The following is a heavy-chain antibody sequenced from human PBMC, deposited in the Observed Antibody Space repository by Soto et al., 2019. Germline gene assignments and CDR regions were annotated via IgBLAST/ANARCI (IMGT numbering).Heavy chain of an antibody. J-gene: IGHJ3*02. V-gene: IGHV3-7*03. Sequence: GGSLRLSCAASGFTFSSYWMSWVRQAPGKGLEWVANIKQDGSEKYYVDSVKGRFTISRDNAKNSLYLQMNSLRDEDTAVYYCARDRGITMVRGVINDAFDIWGQGTMVTVSS. D-gene: IGHD3-10*01. CDR1: GFTFSSYW. CDR2: IKQDGSEK. CDR3: ARDRGITMVRGVINDAFDI.